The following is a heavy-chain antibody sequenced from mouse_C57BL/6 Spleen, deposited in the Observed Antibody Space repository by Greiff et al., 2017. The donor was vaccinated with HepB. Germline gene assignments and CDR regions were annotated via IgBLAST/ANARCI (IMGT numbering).Heavy chain of an antibody. V-gene: IGHV3-6*01. J-gene: IGHJ2*01. CDR3: GRDGTSYYFDY. D-gene: IGHD5-1*01. Sequence: EVQLQQSGPGLVQPSQSLSLTCSVTGFSFTSGYYWNWLRQFPGNKLEWMGYIIYDGSNNYNPSLKNRISITRDTSKNQFFLKLNSVTTEDTATYYCGRDGTSYYFDYWGQGTTLTVSS. CDR1: GFSFTSGYY. CDR2: IIYDGSN.